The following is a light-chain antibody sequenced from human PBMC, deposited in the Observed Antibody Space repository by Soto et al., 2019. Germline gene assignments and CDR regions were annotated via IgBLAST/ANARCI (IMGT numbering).Light chain of an antibody. CDR2: DAS. CDR3: QQYDNLPLT. V-gene: IGKV1-33*01. CDR1: QDINNS. Sequence: DLQMTQSPSSLSASVGDRVTITCQASQDINNSLNWYQQKPGKAPKLLIYDASSLEAGVPSRFSGSGSATDFTFTISSLQAEDIATYYCQQYDNLPLTFGGGTKVEIK. J-gene: IGKJ4*01.